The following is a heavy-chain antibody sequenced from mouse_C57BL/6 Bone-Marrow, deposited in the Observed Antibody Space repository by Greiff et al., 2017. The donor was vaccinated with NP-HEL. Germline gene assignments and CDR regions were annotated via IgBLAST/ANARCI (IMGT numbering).Heavy chain of an antibody. J-gene: IGHJ4*01. D-gene: IGHD1-1*01. CDR3: TTGGSSPYAMDY. CDR2: IDPENGDT. Sequence: EVQRVESGAELVRPGASVKLSCTVSGFNIKDDYMHWVKQRPEQGLEWIGWIDPENGDTEYASKFQGKATITADTSSNPAYLQLRSLTSEDTAVYYCTTGGSSPYAMDYWGQGTSVTVSS. V-gene: IGHV14-4*01. CDR1: GFNIKDDY.